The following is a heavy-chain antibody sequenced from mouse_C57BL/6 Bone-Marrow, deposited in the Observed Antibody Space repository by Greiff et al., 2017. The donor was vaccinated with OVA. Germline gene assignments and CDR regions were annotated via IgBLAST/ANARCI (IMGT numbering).Heavy chain of an antibody. D-gene: IGHD2-3*01. CDR2: INYDGSST. J-gene: IGHJ4*01. V-gene: IGHV5-16*01. Sequence: EVQRVESEGGLVQPGSSMKLSCTASGFTFSDYYMAWVRQVPEKGLEWVANINYDGSSTYYLDSLKSRFIISRDNAKNILYLQMSSLKSEDTATYYCARGGGYYQYYYAMDYWGQGTSVTVSS. CDR3: ARGGGYYQYYYAMDY. CDR1: GFTFSDYY.